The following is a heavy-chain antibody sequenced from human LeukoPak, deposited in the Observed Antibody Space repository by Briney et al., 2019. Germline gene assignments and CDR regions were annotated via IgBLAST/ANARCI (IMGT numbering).Heavy chain of an antibody. CDR2: ISGSGGST. D-gene: IGHD2-15*01. CDR1: GFTFSSYA. V-gene: IGHV3-23*01. CDR3: AKEVRSGGSLPGLVDV. Sequence: PGGSLRLSCAASGFTFSSYAMSWVRQAPGKGLEWVSAISGSGGSTYYADSVKGRFTISRDNSKNTLYLQMNSLRAEDTAVYYCAKEVRSGGSLPGLVDVWGKGTTVTVSS. J-gene: IGHJ6*04.